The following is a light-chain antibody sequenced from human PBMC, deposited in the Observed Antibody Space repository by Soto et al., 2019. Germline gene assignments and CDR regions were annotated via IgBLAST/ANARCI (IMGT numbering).Light chain of an antibody. CDR2: GVT. CDR1: HNDIGTYDY. Sequence: QSALPQPTSVSVSPGQSITMSCTGNHNDIGTYDYVSWYQQHPGRAPRLLIHGVTTRPSGISDRFSASKSGLTASLTISGLQPEDEADYYCSSFTSNRIYVFGPGTKVTVL. V-gene: IGLV2-14*03. CDR3: SSFTSNRIYV. J-gene: IGLJ1*01.